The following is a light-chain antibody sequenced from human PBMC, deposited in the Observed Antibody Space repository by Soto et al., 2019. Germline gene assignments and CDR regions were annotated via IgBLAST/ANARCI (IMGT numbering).Light chain of an antibody. CDR3: QQFNNCPFT. V-gene: IGKV1D-13*01. J-gene: IGKJ4*01. CDR2: DAS. CDR1: QGISSA. Sequence: AIQLTQSPSSLSASVGDRVTITCRASQGISSALAWYQQKPGKAPKLLIHDASSLEVGVPSRFSGSGSGTDFTLTISSLQPEDFATYYCQQFNNCPFTFGGGTRVEIK.